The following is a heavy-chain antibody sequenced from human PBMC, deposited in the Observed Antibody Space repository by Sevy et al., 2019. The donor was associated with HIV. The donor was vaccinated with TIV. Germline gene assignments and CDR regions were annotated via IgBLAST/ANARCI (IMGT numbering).Heavy chain of an antibody. V-gene: IGHV3-23*01. CDR2: LSFGGGEI. D-gene: IGHD1-1*01. J-gene: IGHJ4*02. CDR1: GFTFSKYS. CDR3: GREGWNNPHDY. Sequence: GGSLRLSCAASGFTFSKYSMSWVRQPPGKGLEWVSTLSFGGGEINYADSVKGRFTISRDNSKSSVYLQMNNLRPEDKAVCDGGREGWNNPHDYWGQGTLVTVSS.